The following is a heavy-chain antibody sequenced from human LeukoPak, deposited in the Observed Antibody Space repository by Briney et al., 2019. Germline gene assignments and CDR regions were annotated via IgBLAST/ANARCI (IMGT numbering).Heavy chain of an antibody. J-gene: IGHJ4*02. CDR2: IKQDGSEK. CDR3: ASSTYYYDSSGYYYNY. V-gene: IGHV3-7*01. Sequence: GGSLRLSCAASGFTFSSYWMSCVRQAPGKGLEWVANIKQDGSEKYYVDSVKGRFTISRDNAKNSLYLQMNSLRAEDTAVYYCASSTYYYDSSGYYYNYWGQGTLVTVSS. D-gene: IGHD3-22*01. CDR1: GFTFSSYW.